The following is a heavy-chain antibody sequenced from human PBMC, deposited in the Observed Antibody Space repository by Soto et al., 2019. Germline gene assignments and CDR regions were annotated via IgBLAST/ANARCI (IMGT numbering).Heavy chain of an antibody. CDR3: ATKGDVLNE. Sequence: PGGSLRLSCAASGFTLRNSWMYWVRQAPGKGLEWVANINRDGSHKYYVDSVKGRFTISRDNAENSVFLQMNSLRAEDTAIYYCATKGDVLNEWGKGTLVTVST. D-gene: IGHD2-21*02. V-gene: IGHV3-7*01. J-gene: IGHJ4*02. CDR1: GFTLRNSW. CDR2: INRDGSHK.